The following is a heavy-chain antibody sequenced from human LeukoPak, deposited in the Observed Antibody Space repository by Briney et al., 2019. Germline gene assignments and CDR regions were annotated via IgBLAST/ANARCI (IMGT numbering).Heavy chain of an antibody. CDR1: GGSISSGSNY. D-gene: IGHD6-6*01. CDR2: IYTSRST. Sequence: SETLSLTCTVSGGSISSGSNYWSWIRQPAGKGLEWIGRIYTSRSTNYIPSLKSRVTISVDTSKNQFSLNLSSVTAADTAVYYCARGASSSSAIGYYYYYMDVWGKGTTVTVSS. CDR3: ARGASSSSAIGYYYYYMDV. V-gene: IGHV4-61*02. J-gene: IGHJ6*03.